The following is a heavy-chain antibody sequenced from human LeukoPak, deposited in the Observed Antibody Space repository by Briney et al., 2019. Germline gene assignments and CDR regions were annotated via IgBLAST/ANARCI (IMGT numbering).Heavy chain of an antibody. J-gene: IGHJ4*02. CDR3: ARGRSTPPVRPEKRFDY. D-gene: IGHD6-6*01. CDR1: GGSISSSNW. V-gene: IGHV4-4*02. Sequence: SETLSLTCAVSGGSISSSNWWCWVRQPPGKGLEWIGEIYHSGSTNYNPSLKSRVTISVDKSKNQFSLKLSSVTAADTAVYYCARGRSTPPVRPEKRFDYWGQGTLVTVSS. CDR2: IYHSGST.